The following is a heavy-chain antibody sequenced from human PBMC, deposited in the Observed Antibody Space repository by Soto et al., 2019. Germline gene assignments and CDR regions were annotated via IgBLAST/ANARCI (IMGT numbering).Heavy chain of an antibody. D-gene: IGHD3-3*01. CDR1: GGSISSYY. V-gene: IGHV4-59*01. Sequence: SETLSLTCTVSGGSISSYYWSWIRQPPGKGLEWIGYIYYSGSTNYNPSLKSRVTISVDTSKNQFSLKLSSVTAADTAVYYCARGSTYFDFLSGYYTDPTYYYYGMDVWGQGTTVNVSS. CDR2: IYYSGST. J-gene: IGHJ6*01. CDR3: ARGSTYFDFLSGYYTDPTYYYYGMDV.